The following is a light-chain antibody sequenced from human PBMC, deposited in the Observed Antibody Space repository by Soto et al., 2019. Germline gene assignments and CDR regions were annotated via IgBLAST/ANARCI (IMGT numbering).Light chain of an antibody. Sequence: DIQLTQSPSSLSASVGDRVTITCQASQDIADYLNWYQHKAGKAPKLRIYHASNLETGVPSRFSGSESGTHFTFTISNVQPEDAATYYCQSYDDLYTFGQGTKLEIK. CDR1: QDIADY. V-gene: IGKV1-33*01. CDR2: HAS. J-gene: IGKJ2*01. CDR3: QSYDDLYT.